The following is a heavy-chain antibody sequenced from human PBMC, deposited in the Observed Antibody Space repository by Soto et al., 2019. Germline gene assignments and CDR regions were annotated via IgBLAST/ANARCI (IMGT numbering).Heavy chain of an antibody. J-gene: IGHJ4*02. D-gene: IGHD2-15*01. V-gene: IGHV4-34*01. Sequence: QVQLQQWGAGLLKPSETLSLTCAVYGESFSGYYWSWIRQPPGKGLEWIGEINHSGSTNYNPSLKSRVTRSVDTSKNQFSLKLSSVTAADTAVYYCALVVAGPDYWGQGTLVTVSS. CDR3: ALVVAGPDY. CDR1: GESFSGYY. CDR2: INHSGST.